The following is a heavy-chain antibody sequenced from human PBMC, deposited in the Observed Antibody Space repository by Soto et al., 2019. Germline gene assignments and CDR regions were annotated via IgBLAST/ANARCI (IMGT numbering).Heavy chain of an antibody. CDR2: ISYDGINK. J-gene: IGHJ4*02. Sequence: GGSLRLSCAASGVTFSSYGSHWVCKAPGKGLEWVAVISYDGINKYYADSVKGRFTISRDNSKNTLYLQMNSLRAEDTAVYYCAKSVYNWNDGFFDYWGQGTLVTVSS. CDR1: GVTFSSYG. V-gene: IGHV3-30*18. D-gene: IGHD1-1*01. CDR3: AKSVYNWNDGFFDY.